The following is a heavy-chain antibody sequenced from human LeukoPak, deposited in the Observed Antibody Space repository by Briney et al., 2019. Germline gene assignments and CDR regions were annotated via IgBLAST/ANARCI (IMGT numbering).Heavy chain of an antibody. D-gene: IGHD3-22*01. V-gene: IGHV5-51*01. CDR2: IYPGDSDT. J-gene: IGHJ3*01. CDR3: VRRSIGGYYYSPFDL. CDR1: GYRFNDYW. Sequence: PGESLKISCKGSGYRFNDYWVGWVRQTAGKGLEWTGVIYPGDSDTRYSPSSQGLVTISIDKSISTAYLQWSSLKASDAAVYYCVRRSIGGYYYSPFDLWGQGTRVTVSS.